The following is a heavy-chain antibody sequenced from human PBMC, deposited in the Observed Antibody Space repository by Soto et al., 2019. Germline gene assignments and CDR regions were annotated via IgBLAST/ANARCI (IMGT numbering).Heavy chain of an antibody. CDR1: GDSINSSNFY. J-gene: IGHJ5*02. CDR3: ARLPVRCSNCFDP. D-gene: IGHD2-15*01. V-gene: IGHV4-39*01. Sequence: ESLSLTCTVSGDSINSSNFYWGWIRQPPGKGLEWIGNIYYSGSTYYNPSLKSRVTISVDTSKNQFSLALSSVTAADTAIYYCARLPVRCSNCFDPWGQGTLVTVSS. CDR2: IYYSGST.